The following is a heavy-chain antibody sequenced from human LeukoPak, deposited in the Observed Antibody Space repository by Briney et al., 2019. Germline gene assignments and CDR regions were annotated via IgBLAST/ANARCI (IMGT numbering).Heavy chain of an antibody. Sequence: PSETLSLTCAVSGGSFSAYYWTWIRQPPGKGLEWIGEINHSGSANYNPSLKSRVTTSLDTSKNQFSLKLSSVTAADTAVYYCARGQGTVTTHWGQGTLVTVSS. CDR2: INHSGSA. V-gene: IGHV4-34*01. D-gene: IGHD4-17*01. CDR1: GGSFSAYY. CDR3: ARGQGTVTTH. J-gene: IGHJ4*02.